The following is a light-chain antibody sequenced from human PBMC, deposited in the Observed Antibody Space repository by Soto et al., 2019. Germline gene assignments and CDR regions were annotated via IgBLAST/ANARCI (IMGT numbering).Light chain of an antibody. CDR1: QSISNY. CDR2: AAP. V-gene: IGKV1-17*01. Sequence: DIQMTQSPSSLSASVGDRVTITCRASQSISNYLCWYHQKPGKAPKFLIYAAPTVQSGAPSRFSGSGSGTEFALTISSLQPEDSATYYCQQLKSYPLTFGGGTKVDI. J-gene: IGKJ4*01. CDR3: QQLKSYPLT.